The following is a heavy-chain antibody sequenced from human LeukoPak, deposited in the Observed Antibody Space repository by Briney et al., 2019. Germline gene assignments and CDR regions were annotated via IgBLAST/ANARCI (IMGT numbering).Heavy chain of an antibody. J-gene: IGHJ5*02. CDR3: AREYGSGSTGGWFDP. Sequence: GASVKVSCKASGYTFTSYGISWVRQAPGQGLEWMGWISAYNGNTNYAQKLQGRVTMTTDTSTSTAYMELSRLRSDDTAVYYCAREYGSGSTGGWFDPWGQGTLVTVSS. CDR2: ISAYNGNT. V-gene: IGHV1-18*01. CDR1: GYTFTSYG. D-gene: IGHD3-10*01.